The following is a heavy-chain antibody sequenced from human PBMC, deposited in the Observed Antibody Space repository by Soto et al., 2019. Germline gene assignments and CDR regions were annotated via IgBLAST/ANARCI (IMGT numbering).Heavy chain of an antibody. J-gene: IGHJ4*02. Sequence: QAQVVQSGAEVRKPGSSVKLSCKASEGTFNSYAIAWVRQAPGQGLEWMGGIIPYYNTLNYAQKFQDRVNITADDSTNTVYMELSSLRSDDTAVYFCASGASRWYPYFFDSWAQGTLVTVSS. D-gene: IGHD6-13*01. CDR2: IIPYYNTL. CDR1: EGTFNSYA. CDR3: ASGASRWYPYFFDS. V-gene: IGHV1-69*01.